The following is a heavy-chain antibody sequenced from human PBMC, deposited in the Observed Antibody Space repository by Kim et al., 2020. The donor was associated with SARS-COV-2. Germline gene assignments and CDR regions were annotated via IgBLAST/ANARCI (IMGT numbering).Heavy chain of an antibody. CDR1: GFTFSTYG. CDR3: ARSPGRWLHLQS. D-gene: IGHD5-12*01. CDR2: ISYDESNE. Sequence: GGSLRLSCVSSGFTFSTYGMQWVRQAPGKGLEWVAIISYDESNEYYVDSVQGRFTISRDNSKNTLYLQMDSLGPADTGIYYCARSPGRWLHLQSWGQGTLVTVSS. J-gene: IGHJ4*02. V-gene: IGHV3-30*03.